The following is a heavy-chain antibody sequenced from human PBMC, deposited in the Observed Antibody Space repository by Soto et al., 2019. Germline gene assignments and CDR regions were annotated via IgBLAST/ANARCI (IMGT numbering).Heavy chain of an antibody. Sequence: QVQLVESGGGVVQPGGSLRLSCSASGFTFSRYDMQWVRQAPGEGLDWVAVVSFDGSNEYYAESVRGRFTISRDTSKNTLYLQMNSLRPEDTAVYFCARPRMTTTTRYHGMDVWGRGTMVTVSS. J-gene: IGHJ6*02. CDR3: ARPRMTTTTRYHGMDV. CDR2: VSFDGSNE. V-gene: IGHV3-30-3*01. CDR1: GFTFSRYD. D-gene: IGHD4-17*01.